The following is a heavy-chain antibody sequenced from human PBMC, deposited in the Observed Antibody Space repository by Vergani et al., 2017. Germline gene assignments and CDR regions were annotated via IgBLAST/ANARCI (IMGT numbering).Heavy chain of an antibody. CDR3: ARDVGDY. V-gene: IGHV3-30*04. CDR2: ISYDGSNK. Sequence: QVQLVESGGGVVQPGRSLRLSCAASGFTFSSYAMHWVRQAPGKGLEWVAVISYDGSNKYYADSVKGRFTISRDNSKNTLYLQMKSLRADDTAVYYCARDVGDYWGQGTLVTVSS. J-gene: IGHJ4*02. CDR1: GFTFSSYA. D-gene: IGHD1-26*01.